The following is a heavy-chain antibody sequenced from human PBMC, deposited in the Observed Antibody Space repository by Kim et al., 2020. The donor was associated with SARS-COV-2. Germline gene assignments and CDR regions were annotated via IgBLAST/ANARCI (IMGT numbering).Heavy chain of an antibody. J-gene: IGHJ6*02. V-gene: IGHV3-30-3*01. CDR3: ATSLRVTTSNYYYGMDV. D-gene: IGHD4-17*01. CDR2: ISYDGSNK. CDR1: GFTFSSYA. Sequence: GGSLRLSCAASGFTFSSYAMHWVRQAPGKGLEWVAVISYDGSNKYYADSVKGRFTISRDNSKNTLYLQMNSLRAEDTAVYYCATSLRVTTSNYYYGMDVWGQGTTVTVSS.